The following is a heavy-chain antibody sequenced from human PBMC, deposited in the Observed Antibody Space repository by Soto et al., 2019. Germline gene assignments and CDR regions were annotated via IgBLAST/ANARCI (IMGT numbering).Heavy chain of an antibody. Sequence: QVQLVESGGGVVQPGTSLRLSCAPSGFIFSNYGMHWVRQAPGKGLEWVAVIWSDGNNKNFADSVKGRFSTSRINSKSTLDLQMTCLKAVGRAVYYSARGLRGGFGENYYWGQGTLVMGSS. CDR2: IWSDGNNK. CDR1: GFIFSNYG. D-gene: IGHD3-10*01. CDR3: ARGLRGGFGENYY. J-gene: IGHJ4*02. V-gene: IGHV3-33*01.